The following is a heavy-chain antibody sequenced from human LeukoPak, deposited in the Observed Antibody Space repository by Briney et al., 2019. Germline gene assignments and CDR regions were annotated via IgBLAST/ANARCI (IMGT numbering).Heavy chain of an antibody. CDR1: GGSISSYY. CDR2: IYYSGST. J-gene: IGHJ3*02. Sequence: SETLSLTCTVSGGSISSYYWSWIRQPPGKGLEWIGYIYYSGSTNYNPSLKSRVTISVDTSKNQFSLKLSSVTAADTAVYYCARHRDDFWSGYYDAFDIWGQGTMVTVSS. CDR3: ARHRDDFWSGYYDAFDI. V-gene: IGHV4-59*08. D-gene: IGHD3-3*01.